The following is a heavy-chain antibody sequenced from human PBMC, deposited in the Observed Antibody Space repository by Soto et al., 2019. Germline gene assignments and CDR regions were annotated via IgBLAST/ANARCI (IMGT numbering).Heavy chain of an antibody. CDR3: AKETSSGYPTPFRPYYGMDV. Sequence: PGGSLRLSCAASGFTFSSYWMSWVRQAPGKGLEWVANIKQDGSEKYYVDSVKGRFTISRDNAKNSLYLQMNSLRAEDTAVYYCAKETSSGYPTPFRPYYGMDVWGQGTTVTVSS. CDR1: GFTFSSYW. CDR2: IKQDGSEK. D-gene: IGHD6-19*01. V-gene: IGHV3-7*01. J-gene: IGHJ6*02.